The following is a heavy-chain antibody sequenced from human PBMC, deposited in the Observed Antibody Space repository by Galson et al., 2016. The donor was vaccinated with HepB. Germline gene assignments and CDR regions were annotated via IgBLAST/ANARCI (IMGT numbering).Heavy chain of an antibody. Sequence: SVKVSCKASGYNFTRFGISWVRQAPGKGLEWMGWISGHNGNTNYAQTLQGRVTLNTDISTSTAYMELRGLTSDDTALYYCTRGGGFQTSVIGEFDFWGQGTLVTVSS. CDR1: GYNFTRFG. CDR3: TRGGGFQTSVIGEFDF. J-gene: IGHJ4*02. D-gene: IGHD2-21*01. CDR2: ISGHNGNT. V-gene: IGHV1-18*01.